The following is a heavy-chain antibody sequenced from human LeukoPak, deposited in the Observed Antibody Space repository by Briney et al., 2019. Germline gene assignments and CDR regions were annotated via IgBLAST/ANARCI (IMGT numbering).Heavy chain of an antibody. V-gene: IGHV4-38-2*02. CDR2: IYHSGST. D-gene: IGHD4-17*01. CDR3: ARDYGDLSDAFDI. CDR1: GYSISSGYY. Sequence: SETLSPTCAVSGYSISSGYYWGWIRQPPGKGLEWIGSIYHSGSTYYNPSLKSRVTISVDTSKNQFSLKLSSVTAADTAVYYCARDYGDLSDAFDIWGQGTMVTVSS. J-gene: IGHJ3*02.